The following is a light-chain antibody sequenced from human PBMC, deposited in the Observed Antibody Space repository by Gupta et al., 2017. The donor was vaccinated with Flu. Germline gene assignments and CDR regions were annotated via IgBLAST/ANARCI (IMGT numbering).Light chain of an antibody. J-gene: IGLJ1*01. CDR3: QACDSSTFV. CDR2: QDT. CDR1: KLGDKY. Sequence: SPGQTASITCSGDKLGDKYACWYQQKPGQSPVLVIYQDTKRPSGIPERFSGSNSGNTATLTISGTQAMDEADYYCQACDSSTFVFGTGTKVTVL. V-gene: IGLV3-1*01.